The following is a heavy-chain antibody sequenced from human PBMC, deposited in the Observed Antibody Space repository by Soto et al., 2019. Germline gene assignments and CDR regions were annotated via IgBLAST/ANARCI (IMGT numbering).Heavy chain of an antibody. CDR1: GGSISSGGYY. V-gene: IGHV4-31*03. J-gene: IGHJ5*02. D-gene: IGHD2-21*01. Sequence: SETLSLTCTVSGGSISSGGYYWSWIRQHPGKGLEWIGYIYYSGSTYYNPSLKSRVTISVDTSKNQFSLKLRSVTAADTAVYYCARTDLLGLNWFNPWGQGTLVTVSS. CDR2: IYYSGST. CDR3: ARTDLLGLNWFNP.